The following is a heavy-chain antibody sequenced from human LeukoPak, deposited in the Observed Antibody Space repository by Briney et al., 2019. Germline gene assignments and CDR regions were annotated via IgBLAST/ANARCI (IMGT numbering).Heavy chain of an antibody. D-gene: IGHD6-19*01. CDR1: GGSISSSNW. CDR3: ARGGDSSGWYANYYYYMDV. Sequence: SETPSLTCAVSGGSISSSNWWSWVRQPPGKGLEWIGEIYHSGSTNYNPSLKSRVTISVDTSKNQFSLKLSSVTAADTAVYYCARGGDSSGWYANYYYYMDVWGKGTTVTVSS. V-gene: IGHV4-4*02. CDR2: IYHSGST. J-gene: IGHJ6*03.